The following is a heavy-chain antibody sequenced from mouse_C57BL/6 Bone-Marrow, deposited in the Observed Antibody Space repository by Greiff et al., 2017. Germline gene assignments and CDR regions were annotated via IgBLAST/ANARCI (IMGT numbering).Heavy chain of an antibody. J-gene: IGHJ2*01. Sequence: VQLQQPGAELVKPGASVKMSCKASGYTFTSYWITWVKQRPGQGLEWIGDIYPGSGSTNYNEKFKSKATLTVDTSSSTAYMQLSSLTSEDSAVYYCARFITTVEHYFDYWGQGTTLTVSS. V-gene: IGHV1-55*01. CDR2: IYPGSGST. D-gene: IGHD1-1*01. CDR3: ARFITTVEHYFDY. CDR1: GYTFTSYW.